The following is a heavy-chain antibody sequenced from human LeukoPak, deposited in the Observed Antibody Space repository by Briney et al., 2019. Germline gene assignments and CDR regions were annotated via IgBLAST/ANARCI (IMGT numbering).Heavy chain of an antibody. CDR3: AGGWGVERRFYFYY. CDR1: GGSFSGYY. V-gene: IGHV4-34*01. D-gene: IGHD3-16*01. Sequence: SETLSLTCALYGGSFSGYYRRCLCQPPGKGLEWIGEINHSGSTNYNPSLKSRVTISVDTSKNQFSLKLSSVTAADTAVYYCAGGWGVERRFYFYYWGQGTLVTVSS. CDR2: INHSGST. J-gene: IGHJ4*02.